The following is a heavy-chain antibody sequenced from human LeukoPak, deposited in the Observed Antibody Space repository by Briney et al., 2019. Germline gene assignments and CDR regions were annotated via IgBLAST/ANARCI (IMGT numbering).Heavy chain of an antibody. J-gene: IGHJ5*02. D-gene: IGHD3-10*01. CDR1: GFTFSSYS. CDR2: ISSSSSYI. CDR3: ARDRESVEGP. Sequence: GGSLRLSCAASGFTFSSYSMNWVRQAPGKGLEWVSSISSSSSYIYYADSVEGRFTISRDNAKDSLYLQMNSLRAEGTAVYYCARDRESVEGPWGQGTLVTVSS. V-gene: IGHV3-21*01.